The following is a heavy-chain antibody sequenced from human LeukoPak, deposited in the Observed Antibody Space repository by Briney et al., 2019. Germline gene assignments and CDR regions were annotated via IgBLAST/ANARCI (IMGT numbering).Heavy chain of an antibody. V-gene: IGHV4-59*01. CDR2: IYYSGST. CDR3: ARDQGRVAAAGTTAYYYYYGMDV. Sequence: SETLSLTCTVSGGSISSYYWSWIRQAPGKGLEWIGYIYYSGSTNYNPSLKNRVTISVDTSKNQFSLKLSSVPAADTAVYYCARDQGRVAAAGTTAYYYYYGMDVWGQGTTVTVSS. D-gene: IGHD6-13*01. CDR1: GGSISSYY. J-gene: IGHJ6*02.